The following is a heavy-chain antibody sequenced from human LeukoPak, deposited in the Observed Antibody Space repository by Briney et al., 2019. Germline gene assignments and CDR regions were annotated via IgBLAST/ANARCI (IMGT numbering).Heavy chain of an antibody. CDR3: ARGIRGISKH. V-gene: IGHV4-4*02. CDR2: IYLSGIT. CDR1: SGSISGDHW. D-gene: IGHD3-10*01. Sequence: SGTLSLTCAVSSGSISGDHWWSWVRPAPGKGLEWSGVIYLSGITNYNPSLRGRVTLSLDKSKDRLSLELTSVTVADTAVYFCARGIRGISKHWGQGTLVTVSS. J-gene: IGHJ4*02.